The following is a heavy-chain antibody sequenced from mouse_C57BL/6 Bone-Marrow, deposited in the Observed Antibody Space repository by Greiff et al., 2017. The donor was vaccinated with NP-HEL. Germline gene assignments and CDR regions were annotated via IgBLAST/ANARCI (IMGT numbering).Heavy chain of an antibody. CDR2: IDPEDGDT. CDR1: GFNIKDYY. D-gene: IGHD3-1*01. V-gene: IGHV14-1*01. CDR3: TTSGNPRFDY. Sequence: VQLQQSGAELVRPGASVKLSCTASGFNIKDYYMHWVKQRPEQGLEWIGRIDPEDGDTEYAPKFQGKATMTADTSSNTAYLQLSSLTSEDNAVDYYTTSGNPRFDYWGQGTLVTVSA. J-gene: IGHJ3*01.